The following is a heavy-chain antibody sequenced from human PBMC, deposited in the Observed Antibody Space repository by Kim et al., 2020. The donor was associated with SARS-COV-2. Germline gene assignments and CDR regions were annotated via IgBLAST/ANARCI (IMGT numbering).Heavy chain of an antibody. CDR3: ARGGEVTTYYYYGMDV. D-gene: IGHD4-4*01. Sequence: ASVKVSCKASGYTFTSYYMHWVRQAPGQGLEWMGIINPSGGSTSYAQKFQGRVTMTRDTSTSTVYMELSSLRSEDTAVYYCARGGEVTTYYYYGMDVWGQGTTVTVSS. CDR1: GYTFTSYY. CDR2: INPSGGST. J-gene: IGHJ6*02. V-gene: IGHV1-46*01.